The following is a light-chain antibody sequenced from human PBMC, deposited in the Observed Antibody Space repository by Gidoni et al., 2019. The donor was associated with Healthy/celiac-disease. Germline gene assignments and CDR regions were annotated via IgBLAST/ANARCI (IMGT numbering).Light chain of an antibody. CDR3: QQRSNWPRT. Sequence: DIVLTQSLATLSLSPGERATLSCRASQSVSSYLAWYQQKPGQAHRLLIYDASNRATGIPARFSGSGSGTDFTLTISSLEPEDFAVYYCQQRSNWPRTFGQGTKLEIK. CDR2: DAS. V-gene: IGKV3-11*01. CDR1: QSVSSY. J-gene: IGKJ2*01.